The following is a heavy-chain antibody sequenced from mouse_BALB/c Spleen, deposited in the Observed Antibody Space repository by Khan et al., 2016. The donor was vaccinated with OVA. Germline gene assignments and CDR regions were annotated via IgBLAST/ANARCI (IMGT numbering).Heavy chain of an antibody. CDR2: FFPGGDYT. J-gene: IGHJ2*01. CDR1: GFTFTNYW. CDR3: ARGSRYDYSFDY. V-gene: IGHV1-63*02. D-gene: IGHD2-14*01. Sequence: QVQLKESGAELVRPGTSVRMSCKAAGFTFTNYWIGWIRQRPGHGLEWIGDFFPGGDYTDDNEKIVRRATLTADAFSSTAYLQLSSVTSEEYAIYYCARGSRYDYSFDYWGPGTTLTVSS.